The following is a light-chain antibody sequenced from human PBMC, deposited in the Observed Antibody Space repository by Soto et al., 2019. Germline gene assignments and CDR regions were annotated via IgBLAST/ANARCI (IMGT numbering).Light chain of an antibody. CDR1: SANIGSNT. J-gene: IGLJ1*01. CDR2: SNN. Sequence: QSVLTQPPSASGTPGQRVTISCSGSSANIGSNTVNWYQHLPGTAPRLLIYSNNQRPSGVPDRFSGSKSGTSASLAISGLQSEDEADFYCAAWDDSLNGYVFGTGPKLTVL. CDR3: AAWDDSLNGYV. V-gene: IGLV1-44*01.